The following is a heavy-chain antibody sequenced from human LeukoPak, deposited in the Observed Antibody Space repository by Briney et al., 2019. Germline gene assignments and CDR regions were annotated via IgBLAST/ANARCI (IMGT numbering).Heavy chain of an antibody. D-gene: IGHD6-13*01. CDR1: GGSISSYY. CDR3: ARGVLQQLVQAFDI. V-gene: IGHV4-59*01. CDR2: IYYSGST. Sequence: SGTLSLTCAVSGGSISSYYWSWIRQPPGKGLEWIGYIYYSGSTNYNPSLKSRVTISVDTSKNQFSLKLSSVTAADTAVYYCARGVLQQLVQAFDIWGQGTMVTVSS. J-gene: IGHJ3*02.